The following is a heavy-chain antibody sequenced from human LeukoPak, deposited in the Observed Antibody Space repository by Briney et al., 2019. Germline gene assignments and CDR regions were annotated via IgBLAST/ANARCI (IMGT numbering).Heavy chain of an antibody. J-gene: IGHJ4*02. D-gene: IGHD6-19*01. V-gene: IGHV4-34*01. Sequence: SETLSLTCAVYGGSFSGYYWSWIRQPPGKGLEWIGEINHSGSTNYNPSLKSRVTISVDTSKNQFSLKLSSVTAADTAVYYCARQQWLRVWDYWGQETLVTASS. CDR1: GGSFSGYY. CDR3: ARQQWLRVWDY. CDR2: INHSGST.